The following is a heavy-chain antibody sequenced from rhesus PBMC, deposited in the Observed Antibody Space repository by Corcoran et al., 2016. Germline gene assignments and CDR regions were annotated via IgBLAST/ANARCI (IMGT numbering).Heavy chain of an antibody. CDR2: IKNKADGGTA. J-gene: IGHJ4*01. Sequence: EVQLVESGGGLVQPGGSLRLSCAASGFPFSNYWMSWVRQAPGKGLDWVGRIKNKADGGTAAYAESVKGRFTISRDDSKNTLYLQMNSLRTEETAVYYCTTSGGSYYYFDYWGQGVLVTVSS. CDR1: GFPFSNYW. V-gene: IGHV3-16*02. D-gene: IGHD3-16*01. CDR3: TTSGGSYYYFDY.